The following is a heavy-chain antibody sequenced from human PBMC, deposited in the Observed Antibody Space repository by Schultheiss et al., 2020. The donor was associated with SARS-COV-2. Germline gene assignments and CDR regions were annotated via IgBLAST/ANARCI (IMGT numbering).Heavy chain of an antibody. CDR3: AREPYCGGDCYSGWFDP. Sequence: SETLSLTCTVSGGSISSYYWSWIRQPPGKGLEWIGYIYYSGSTNYNPSLKSRVTISVDTSKNQFSLKVTSVTAADTAVYYCAREPYCGGDCYSGWFDPWGQGTLVTVSS. J-gene: IGHJ5*02. CDR2: IYYSGST. V-gene: IGHV4-59*12. D-gene: IGHD2-21*02. CDR1: GGSISSYY.